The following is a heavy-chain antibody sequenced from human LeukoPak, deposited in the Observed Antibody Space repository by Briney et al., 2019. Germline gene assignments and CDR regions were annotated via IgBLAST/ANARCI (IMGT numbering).Heavy chain of an antibody. D-gene: IGHD5-12*01. CDR3: ARVRGGYSGYGYFDY. V-gene: IGHV1-18*04. CDR2: ISAYNGNT. Sequence: GASVKVSCKASGYTFTGYYMHWVRQAPGQGLEWMGWISAYNGNTNYAQKLQGRVTMTTDTSTSTAYMELRSLRSDDTAVYYCARVRGGYSGYGYFDYWGQGTLVTVSS. CDR1: GYTFTGYY. J-gene: IGHJ4*02.